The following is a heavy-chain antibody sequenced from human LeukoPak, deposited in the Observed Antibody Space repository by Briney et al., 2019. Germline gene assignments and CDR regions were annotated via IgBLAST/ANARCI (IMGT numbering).Heavy chain of an antibody. CDR1: GGTFSSYA. Sequence: ASVKVSCKASGGTFSSYAISWVRQAPGRGLEWMGGIIPIFGTANYAQKFQGRVTITTDESTSTAYMELSSLRSEDTAVYYCARSSYNWNYVKFDYWGQGTLVTVSS. V-gene: IGHV1-69*05. CDR2: IIPIFGTA. CDR3: ARSSYNWNYVKFDY. D-gene: IGHD1-7*01. J-gene: IGHJ4*02.